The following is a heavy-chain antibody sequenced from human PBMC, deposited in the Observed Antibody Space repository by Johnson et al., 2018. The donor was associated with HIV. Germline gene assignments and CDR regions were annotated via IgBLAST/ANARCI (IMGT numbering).Heavy chain of an antibody. V-gene: IGHV3-23*04. J-gene: IGHJ3*01. CDR3: VRRANVGTSVWGDFDL. D-gene: IGHD3-16*01. Sequence: VESVGTLVQPGGSLRLSCAASGFTFSSYVMNWVRQAPGKGLEWVSTLTGSGDTTYYADSVKGRFTISRDNSKNTLHLQMNGLRAEDTAVYYCVRRANVGTSVWGDFDLWGQGTMVTVSS. CDR1: GFTFSSYV. CDR2: LTGSGDTT.